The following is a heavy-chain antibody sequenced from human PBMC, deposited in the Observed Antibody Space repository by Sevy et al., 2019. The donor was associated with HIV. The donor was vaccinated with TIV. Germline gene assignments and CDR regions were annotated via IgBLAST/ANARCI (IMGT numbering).Heavy chain of an antibody. Sequence: SETLSLTCSVSGGSISSGDYYWTWMCQSPGKGLEWIGYIYYSGITYYNPSLKSRVIISIDTVKNQFSLKLSSVTAADTAVYYCARYCTRTSPHNWFDPWGQGTLVTVSS. CDR1: GGSISSGDYY. CDR2: IYYSGIT. CDR3: ARYCTRTSPHNWFDP. V-gene: IGHV4-30-4*01. D-gene: IGHD2-2*01. J-gene: IGHJ5*02.